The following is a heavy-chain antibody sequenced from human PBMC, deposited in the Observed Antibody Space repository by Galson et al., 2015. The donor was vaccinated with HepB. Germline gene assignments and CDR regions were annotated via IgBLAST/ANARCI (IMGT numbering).Heavy chain of an antibody. CDR1: GYTFTGFH. J-gene: IGHJ6*03. CDR3: ARDLTYSSISYDYYYYYYMDV. D-gene: IGHD6-13*01. V-gene: IGHV1-2*06. Sequence: SVKVSCKASGYTFTGFHMRWVRHAPGQGLEWMGRINPNSGGTNYAQKFQGRVTLTRDTSISTAYMELSRLRSDDTAVYYCARDLTYSSISYDYYYYYYMDVWGKGTTVTVSS. CDR2: INPNSGGT.